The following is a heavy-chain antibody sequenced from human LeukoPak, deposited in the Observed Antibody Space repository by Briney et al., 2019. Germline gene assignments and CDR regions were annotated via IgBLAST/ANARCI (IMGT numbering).Heavy chain of an antibody. D-gene: IGHD1-1*01. CDR3: ASAVVQRTDAFDI. Sequence: GGSLRLSCAASGFTFSSYWMSWVRQAPGKGLEGVANIKQDGSEKYYVDSVKGRFTISRDNAKNSLYLQMNSLRAEDTAVYYCASAVVQRTDAFDIWGQGTMVTVSS. J-gene: IGHJ3*02. CDR1: GFTFSSYW. V-gene: IGHV3-7*01. CDR2: IKQDGSEK.